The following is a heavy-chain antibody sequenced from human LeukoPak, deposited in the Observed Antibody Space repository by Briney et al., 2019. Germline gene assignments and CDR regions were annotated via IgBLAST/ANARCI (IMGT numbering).Heavy chain of an antibody. D-gene: IGHD3-10*01. Sequence: PGGSLRLSCVAPGFSFSSYEMNWVRQAPGKGLEWVSFISTSGSTIYYADSVKGRFTISRDNAKNSLWLQMNSLRAEDTAVYYCARDGEYTGNDLDYWGQGTLVTVSS. CDR2: ISTSGSTI. CDR3: ARDGEYTGNDLDY. V-gene: IGHV3-48*03. J-gene: IGHJ4*02. CDR1: GFSFSSYE.